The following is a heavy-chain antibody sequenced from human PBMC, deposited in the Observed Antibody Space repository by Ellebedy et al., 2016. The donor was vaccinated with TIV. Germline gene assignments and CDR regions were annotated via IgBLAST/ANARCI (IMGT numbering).Heavy chain of an antibody. CDR1: GGSISSGAYY. CDR3: ASLTIPGGSDF. J-gene: IGHJ4*02. CDR2: IYTSGSP. Sequence: LRLSXIVSGGSISSGAYYWTWIRQPAGKGLEWIGRIYTSGSPIYNPSLKSRVTMSIDTSKNHFSLEVNSVTAAETAVYYCASLTIPGGSDFWGQGTLVTVSS. V-gene: IGHV4-61*02. D-gene: IGHD3-3*01.